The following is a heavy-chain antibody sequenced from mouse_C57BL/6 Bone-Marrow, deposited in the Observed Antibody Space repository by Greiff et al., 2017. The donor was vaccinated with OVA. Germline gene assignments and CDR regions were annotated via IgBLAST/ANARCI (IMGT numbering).Heavy chain of an antibody. CDR3: AKPEKDYGYYYAMDY. Sequence: VQLKESGPGLVAPSQSLSITCNVSGFSLTSYGVSWVRQPPGKGLEWLGVVWGDGSTHYHSALTSSLSISKDNSKSQVFLKLNSRQTDDTATYYCAKPEKDYGYYYAMDYWGQGTSVTVSS. J-gene: IGHJ4*01. CDR2: VWGDGST. CDR1: GFSLTSYG. D-gene: IGHD2-4*01. V-gene: IGHV2-3*01.